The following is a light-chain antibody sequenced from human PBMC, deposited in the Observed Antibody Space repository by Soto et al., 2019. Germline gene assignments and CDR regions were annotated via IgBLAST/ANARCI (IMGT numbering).Light chain of an antibody. J-gene: IGLJ3*02. CDR3: AAWDDSLNGGV. CDR2: SNN. CDR1: SSNIGSNT. V-gene: IGLV1-44*01. Sequence: QAVVTQPPSASGTPGQRVTISCSGSSSNIGSNTVNWYQQLPGTAPKLLIYSNNQLPSGVPDRFSGSKSGTSASLAISGLQSEDEADYYCAAWDDSLNGGVFGGGTKLTVL.